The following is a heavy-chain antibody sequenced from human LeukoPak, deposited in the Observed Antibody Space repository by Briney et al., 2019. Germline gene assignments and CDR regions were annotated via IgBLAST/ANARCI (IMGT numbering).Heavy chain of an antibody. V-gene: IGHV4-59*01. J-gene: IGHJ4*02. D-gene: IGHD5-18*01. Sequence: PSETLSLTCTVSGGSISSCYWTWIRQTPGKGLEWIGYIYSSGSTNYNPSLKSRITMSVDTSKNQVSLKLRSVTAADTAVYYCARELGYGYDYWGQGTLVTVSS. CDR3: ARELGYGYDY. CDR1: GGSISSCY. CDR2: IYSSGST.